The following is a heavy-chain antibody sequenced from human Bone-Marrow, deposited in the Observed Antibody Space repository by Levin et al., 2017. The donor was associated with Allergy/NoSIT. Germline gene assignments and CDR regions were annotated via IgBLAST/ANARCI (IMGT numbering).Heavy chain of an antibody. CDR3: AKSDSNGYYPDVDF. Sequence: LSLTCEASGFSFGLYGMHWVRQAPGKGLEWVAVVVYDGSTKYYEDSVKGRFTVSRDNSKNTLYLQMNSLRLEDTAMYYCAKSDSNGYYPDVDFWGPGTLVTVSS. J-gene: IGHJ4*02. D-gene: IGHD3-22*01. CDR1: GFSFGLYG. CDR2: VVYDGSTK. V-gene: IGHV3-33*08.